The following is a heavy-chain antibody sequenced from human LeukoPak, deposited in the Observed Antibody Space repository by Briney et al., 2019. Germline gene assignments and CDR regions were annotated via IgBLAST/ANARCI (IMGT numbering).Heavy chain of an antibody. Sequence: GGSLRHSCAHPGFTFCKFTMTWGRAGPREGLWWGSYITASGTTTYYADSVKGRFTISRDDSKNTLSLQMDSLSAEDTALYYCAKYISDSGAYYAFDYWGQGTLVTVSS. D-gene: IGHD3-10*01. J-gene: IGHJ4*02. CDR1: GFTFCKFT. CDR3: AKYISDSGAYYAFDY. V-gene: IGHV3-23*01. CDR2: ITASGTTT.